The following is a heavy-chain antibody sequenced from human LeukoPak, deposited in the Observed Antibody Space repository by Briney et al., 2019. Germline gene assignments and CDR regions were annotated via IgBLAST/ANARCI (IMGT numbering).Heavy chain of an antibody. J-gene: IGHJ4*02. Sequence: GGSLRLSCAASGFTFDDYAMHWVRQAPGKGLEWVSGISWNSGSIGYADSVNGRFTISRDNAKNSLYLQMNSLRAEDTAVYYCAAGYRLFDYWGQGTLVTVSS. CDR1: GFTFDDYA. V-gene: IGHV3-9*01. CDR2: ISWNSGSI. D-gene: IGHD5-12*01. CDR3: AAGYRLFDY.